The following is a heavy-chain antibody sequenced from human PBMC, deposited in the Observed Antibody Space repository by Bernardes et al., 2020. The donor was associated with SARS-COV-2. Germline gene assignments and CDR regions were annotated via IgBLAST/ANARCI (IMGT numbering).Heavy chain of an antibody. CDR3: ARGASFGFLSGYSFGRGGPCDP. V-gene: IGHV4-34*01. CDR2: INHSGSS. D-gene: IGHD3-3*01. Sequence: SETLSLTCAVYGGSFSSHYWAWIRQPPGRGLEWVGEINHSGSSTYNPSLKSRVTMSVDTSKMQFSLKLTSVNAADTAVYYCARGASFGFLSGYSFGRGGPCDPWGKGVLVTVAS. J-gene: IGHJ5*02. CDR1: GGSFSSHY.